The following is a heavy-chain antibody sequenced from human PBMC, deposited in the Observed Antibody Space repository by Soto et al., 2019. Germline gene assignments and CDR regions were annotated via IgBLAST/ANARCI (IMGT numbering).Heavy chain of an antibody. CDR2: MNPNSGNT. Sequence: VKVSCKASGYTFTSYDINWVRQATGQGLEWMGWMNPNSGNTGYAQKFQGRVTMTRNTSISTAYMELSSLRSEDTAVYYCARGGVGCSGGSCYHIAHIDYCGQGTLVTSPQ. CDR3: ARGGVGCSGGSCYHIAHIDY. J-gene: IGHJ4*02. CDR1: GYTFTSYD. D-gene: IGHD2-15*01. V-gene: IGHV1-8*01.